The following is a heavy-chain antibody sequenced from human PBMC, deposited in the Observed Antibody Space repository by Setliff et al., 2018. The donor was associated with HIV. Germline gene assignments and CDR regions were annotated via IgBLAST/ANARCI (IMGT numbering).Heavy chain of an antibody. CDR3: VRDYMWAFDY. V-gene: IGHV3-33*01. Sequence: GGSLRLSCAASGFTFSSYGMHWVRQAPGKGLEWVAIIWYDGSSKYYADSVKGRFTISRDTSKDTLYLQMNSLRAEDTAVYYCVRDYMWAFDYWGQGTLVTVSS. D-gene: IGHD1-26*01. CDR1: GFTFSSYG. J-gene: IGHJ4*02. CDR2: IWYDGSSK.